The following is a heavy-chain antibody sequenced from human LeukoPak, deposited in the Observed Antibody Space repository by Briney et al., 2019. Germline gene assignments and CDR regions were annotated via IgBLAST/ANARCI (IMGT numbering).Heavy chain of an antibody. CDR3: ARTRPSFTVIVVVPLDY. D-gene: IGHD3-22*01. J-gene: IGHJ4*02. V-gene: IGHV3-30*03. Sequence: PGGSLRLSCAASGFTFSSYGMHWVRQAPDKGLEWVAVISYDGSNKYYADSVKGRFSISRDNSKNSLYLQMNSLRDEDTAVYYCARTRPSFTVIVVVPLDYWGQGTLVTVSS. CDR1: GFTFSSYG. CDR2: ISYDGSNK.